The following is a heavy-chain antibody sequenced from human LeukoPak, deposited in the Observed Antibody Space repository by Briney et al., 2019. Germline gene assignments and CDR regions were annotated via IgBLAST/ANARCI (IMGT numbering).Heavy chain of an antibody. J-gene: IGHJ6*02. Sequence: SETLSLTCTVSGGSISSYYWSWIRQPLGKGLEWIGYIYYSGSTNYNPSLKSRVTISVDTSKNQFSLKLSSVTAADTAVYYCAGDQGYDSSGYYYANYYGMDVWGQGTTVTVSS. CDR3: AGDQGYDSSGYYYANYYGMDV. D-gene: IGHD3-22*01. CDR1: GGSISSYY. V-gene: IGHV4-59*08. CDR2: IYYSGST.